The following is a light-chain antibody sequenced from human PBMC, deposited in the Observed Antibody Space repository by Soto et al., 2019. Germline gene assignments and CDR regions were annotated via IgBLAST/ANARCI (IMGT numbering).Light chain of an antibody. CDR1: SSNIGSNT. J-gene: IGLJ1*01. V-gene: IGLV1-44*01. Sequence: SALTQPPSASGTPGQRVTITCSGSSSNIGSNTVNWCQQLPGTAPKLRIYSNNQRPSGVPDRFSGSKSGTSASLAISGLQSEDEAYYYCAAWDYCLNCYGVGTATKV. CDR2: SNN. CDR3: AAWDYCLNCYG.